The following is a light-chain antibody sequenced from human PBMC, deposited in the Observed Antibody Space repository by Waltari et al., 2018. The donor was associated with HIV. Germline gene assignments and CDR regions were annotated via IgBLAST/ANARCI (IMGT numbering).Light chain of an antibody. CDR3: GTWDNSLSGSV. Sequence: QSVLTQPPSVSAAPGQNVTISCSGSSSNIGDYYVAWYPQVPGTAPKLPIYEDNKRPSGTPDRCSASKAGTSATLGITGLQTGDEADYYCGTWDNSLSGSVFGTGTKVTVL. CDR2: EDN. CDR1: SSNIGDYY. J-gene: IGLJ1*01. V-gene: IGLV1-51*02.